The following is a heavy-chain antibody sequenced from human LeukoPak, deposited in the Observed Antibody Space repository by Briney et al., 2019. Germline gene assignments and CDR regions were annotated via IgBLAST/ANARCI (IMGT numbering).Heavy chain of an antibody. Sequence: SGPALVKPTQTLTLTCTFSGFSLSTSGMCVSWIRQPPGKALEWLARIDWDDDKYYSTSLKTRLTITKDTSKNQVVLTMTNMDPVDTATYYCAHSPSGEGTTWFDPWGQGTLVTVSS. CDR2: IDWDDDK. V-gene: IGHV2-70*12. CDR3: AHSPSGEGTTWFDP. J-gene: IGHJ5*02. D-gene: IGHD3-10*01. CDR1: GFSLSTSGMC.